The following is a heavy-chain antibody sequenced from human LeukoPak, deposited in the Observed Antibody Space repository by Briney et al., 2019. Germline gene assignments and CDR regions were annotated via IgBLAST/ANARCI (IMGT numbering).Heavy chain of an antibody. CDR1: GGSISSYY. V-gene: IGHV4-59*01. CDR3: ARGTDIVVVPAAGPRNGAFDI. D-gene: IGHD2-2*01. CDR2: IYYSGST. J-gene: IGHJ3*02. Sequence: PSETLSLTCTVSGGSISSYYWSWIRQPPGKGLEWIGYIYYSGSTNYNPSLKSRVTISVDTSKNQFSLKLSSVTAADTAVYYCARGTDIVVVPAAGPRNGAFDIWGQGTMVAVSS.